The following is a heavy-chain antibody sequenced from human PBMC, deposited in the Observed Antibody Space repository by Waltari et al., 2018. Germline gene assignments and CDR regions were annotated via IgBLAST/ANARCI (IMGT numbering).Heavy chain of an antibody. D-gene: IGHD4-17*01. CDR1: GGPFSFYG. CDR2: IIPMDGVT. V-gene: IGHV1-69*09. CDR3: ARDLGTTVTEPYFDS. J-gene: IGHJ4*02. Sequence: VQLVQSGAEVKEPGSSVKVSCKASGGPFSFYGITWLRQAPGQGLEWMGRIIPMDGVTNYAQKFQGRVTISADKSTYTAYMDLSSLTSEDTAVYFCARDLGTTVTEPYFDSWGQGTLVTVSS.